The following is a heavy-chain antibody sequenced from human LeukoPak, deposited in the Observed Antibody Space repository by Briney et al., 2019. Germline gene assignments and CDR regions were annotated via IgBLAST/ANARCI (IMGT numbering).Heavy chain of an antibody. Sequence: GGSLRLSCAASTFTFSNYWLSWVRQAPGKGLEWVANIRQDGGAKQYADSVKGRFTVSRDSATKTVYLEMNSLRAEDTAVYYCARDRPWGYFDDWGQGTLVTVSS. CDR2: IRQDGGAK. D-gene: IGHD3-16*01. CDR3: ARDRPWGYFDD. J-gene: IGHJ4*02. V-gene: IGHV3-7*04. CDR1: TFTFSNYW.